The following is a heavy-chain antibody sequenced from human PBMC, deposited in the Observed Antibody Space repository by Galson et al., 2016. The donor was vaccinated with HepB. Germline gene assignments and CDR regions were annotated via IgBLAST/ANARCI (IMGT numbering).Heavy chain of an antibody. CDR2: ISAYNGKT. Sequence: SVKASCKASGYTFTNYGISWVRQAPGQGFECMGWISAYNGKTNYAQNLQGRVTMTTDTYTSTVYMELRSLRSDDTAVYYCARDRDYLLDSWGQGTLVTVSP. D-gene: IGHD5-24*01. CDR3: ARDRDYLLDS. V-gene: IGHV1-18*01. CDR1: GYTFTNYG. J-gene: IGHJ4*02.